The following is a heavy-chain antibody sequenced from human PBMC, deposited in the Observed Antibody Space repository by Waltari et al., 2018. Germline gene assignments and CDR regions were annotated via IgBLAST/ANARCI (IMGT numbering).Heavy chain of an antibody. CDR1: GFTFSSYS. CDR2: ISSSSSYI. CDR3: ARVQGDWNYGYYFDY. Sequence: EVQLVESGGGLVKPGGSLRLSCAASGFTFSSYSMNWVRQAPGKGLEWVSSISSSSSYIYYADSVKGRFTISRDNAKNSLYLQMNSLRAEDTAVYYCARVQGDWNYGYYFDYWGQGTLVTVSS. D-gene: IGHD1-7*01. J-gene: IGHJ4*02. V-gene: IGHV3-21*01.